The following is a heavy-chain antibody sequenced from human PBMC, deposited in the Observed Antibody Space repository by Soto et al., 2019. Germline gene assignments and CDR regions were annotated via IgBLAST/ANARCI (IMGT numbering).Heavy chain of an antibody. CDR3: ARDSPQANWFDP. V-gene: IGHV1-18*01. Sequence: QVQLVQSGAEVKKPGASVKVSCKASGYIFTSYGISWVRQAPGQGLEWMGWTNAYNDDTNYAQNLLGRVTMTTDTATNTAYMELRGLTSDDTAVYYCARDSPQANWFDPWGQGTLVTVSS. J-gene: IGHJ5*02. CDR1: GYIFTSYG. CDR2: TNAYNDDT.